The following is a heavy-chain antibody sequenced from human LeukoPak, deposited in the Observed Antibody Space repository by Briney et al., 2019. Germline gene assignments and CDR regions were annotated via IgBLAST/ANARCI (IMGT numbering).Heavy chain of an antibody. Sequence: GGSLRLSCAASGFTFDDYAMHWVRHAPGKGLEWVSLISWDGGNIYYADSMKGRFTISRDNSKNSLYLQMNSLRAEDSAFYYCAKAAIRYTARWNNFDYWGQGTLVTVSS. D-gene: IGHD2-2*02. J-gene: IGHJ4*02. V-gene: IGHV3-43D*03. CDR1: GFTFDDYA. CDR2: ISWDGGNI. CDR3: AKAAIRYTARWNNFDY.